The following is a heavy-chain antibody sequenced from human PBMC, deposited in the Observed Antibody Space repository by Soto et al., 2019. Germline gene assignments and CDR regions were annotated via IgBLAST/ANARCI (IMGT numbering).Heavy chain of an antibody. CDR1: AASTSNLDYF. CDR2: IYKSATP. D-gene: IGHD3-10*02. Sequence: TRSLTCSLSAASTSNLDYFWAWIRHPPWQALEYVGYIYKSATPYSGPSVEGRVALSVDTSTSEFSLNVTSATAADTAVYFSARERCSLTGRCFPNCFDSWGQGALVTVSS. CDR3: ARERCSLTGRCFPNCFDS. V-gene: IGHV4-30-4*08. J-gene: IGHJ5*01.